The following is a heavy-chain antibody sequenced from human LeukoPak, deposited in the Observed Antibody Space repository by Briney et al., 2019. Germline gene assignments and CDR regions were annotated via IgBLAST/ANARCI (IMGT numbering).Heavy chain of an antibody. J-gene: IGHJ6*03. CDR3: TRVAETATTAAIIRKYSYYYYYMDV. Sequence: GGSLRLSCAASGFTFSTYRMSWVRQAPGKGLEWVANIKQDGSEKHYVDSVKGRFTISRDNAKNSLYLQMSSLRAEDTAVYYCTRVAETATTAAIIRKYSYYYYYMDVWGKGNTVTVSS. D-gene: IGHD4-11*01. CDR2: IKQDGSEK. V-gene: IGHV3-7*01. CDR1: GFTFSTYR.